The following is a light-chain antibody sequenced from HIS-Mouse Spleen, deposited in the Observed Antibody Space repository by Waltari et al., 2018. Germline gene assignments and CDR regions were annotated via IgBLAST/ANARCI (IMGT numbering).Light chain of an antibody. CDR2: GNS. CDR1: SSNIGAGYD. Sequence: QSVLTPPPSVSGAPGQRVTISCTGSSSNIGAGYDVPWYQQLPGTAPKLLIYGNSNRPSGVPDRFSGSKSGTSASLAITGLQAEDEADYYCQSYDSSLSGPVFGGGTQLTAL. J-gene: IGLJ7*02. V-gene: IGLV1-40*01. CDR3: QSYDSSLSGPV.